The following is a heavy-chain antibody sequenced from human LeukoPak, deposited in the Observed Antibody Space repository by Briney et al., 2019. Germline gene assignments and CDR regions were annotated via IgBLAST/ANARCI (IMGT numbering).Heavy chain of an antibody. CDR2: IYHSGSP. CDR1: GYSISSGYF. V-gene: IGHV4-38-2*02. J-gene: IGHJ4*02. D-gene: IGHD3-22*01. CDR3: ATDRSVTMIVDF. Sequence: SETLSLTCTVSGYSISSGYFWVWIRQPPGKGLEWIGSIYHSGSPYYNPSLKSRVTISVDTSKNQFSLKLTSVTAADTAVYYCATDRSVTMIVDFWGQGALVTVSS.